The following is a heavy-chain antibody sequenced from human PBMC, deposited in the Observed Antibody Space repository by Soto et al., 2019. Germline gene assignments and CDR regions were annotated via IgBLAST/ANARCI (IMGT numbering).Heavy chain of an antibody. CDR3: VRGRTVRNYADDSSDYFYFFDY. J-gene: IGHJ4*02. D-gene: IGHD3-22*01. CDR2: VYYTGST. Sequence: SETLSLTCTVSGDSISTFYWGWTRQSPGKELEWIGYVYYTGSTNYNPSLKSRVTISVDRSKNKFSLKLTPATAADTAVYYCVRGRTVRNYADDSSDYFYFFDYGGKGTQFTVS. V-gene: IGHV4-59*01. CDR1: GDSISTFY.